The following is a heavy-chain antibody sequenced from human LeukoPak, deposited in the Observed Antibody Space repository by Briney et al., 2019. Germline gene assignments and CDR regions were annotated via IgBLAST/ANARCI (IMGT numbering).Heavy chain of an antibody. CDR3: ARPHYYGSGSHIPLNWFDP. V-gene: IGHV4-39*01. CDR1: GGSISSSSYY. D-gene: IGHD3-10*01. J-gene: IGHJ5*02. CDR2: IYYSGST. Sequence: TSETLSLTCTVSGGSISSSSYYWGWIRQPPGKGLEWIGSIYYSGSTYYNPSLKSRVTISVDTSKNQFSLKLSSVTAADTAVYYCARPHYYGSGSHIPLNWFDPWGQGTLVTVCS.